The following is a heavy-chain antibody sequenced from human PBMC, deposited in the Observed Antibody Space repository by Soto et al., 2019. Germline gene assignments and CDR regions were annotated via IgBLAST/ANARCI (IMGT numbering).Heavy chain of an antibody. V-gene: IGHV4-39*01. Sequence: QLQLQESGPGLVKPSETLSLTCTVSGGSISSSSYYWGWIRQPPGKGLEWIGSIYYSGSTYYTPSLKSRVTISVDTSKNQFALKLSSVTAADTAVYYCARVGYCSGGSCYGLGWFDPWGQGTLVTVSS. J-gene: IGHJ5*02. CDR3: ARVGYCSGGSCYGLGWFDP. CDR2: IYYSGST. CDR1: GGSISSSSYY. D-gene: IGHD2-15*01.